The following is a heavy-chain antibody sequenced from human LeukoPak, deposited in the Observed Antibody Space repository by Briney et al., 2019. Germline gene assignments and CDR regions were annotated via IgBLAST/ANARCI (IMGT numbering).Heavy chain of an antibody. CDR1: GFTFSTYG. J-gene: IGHJ4*02. CDR2: ISSSSSYI. CDR3: ALQLVLGYFDY. D-gene: IGHD6-13*01. Sequence: GGSLRLSCAASGFTFSTYGMNWVRQAPGKGLEWVSSISSSSSYIYYADSVKGRFTISRDNAKNSLYLQMNSLRAEDTAVYYCALQLVLGYFDYWGQGTLVTVSS. V-gene: IGHV3-21*01.